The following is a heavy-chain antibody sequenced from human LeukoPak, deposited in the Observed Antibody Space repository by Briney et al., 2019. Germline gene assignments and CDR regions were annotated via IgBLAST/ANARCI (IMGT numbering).Heavy chain of an antibody. CDR3: VTGIAVAGDIKYYAMDV. Sequence: SETLSLTCILSGGSISSSSYYWGWIRQPPGKGLEWIGSMYYSGSTYYNPSLKGRVTIAIDTPKNQFSLKVSSVTAADTAVYYCVTGIAVAGDIKYYAMDVWGQGTTVTVSS. D-gene: IGHD6-19*01. J-gene: IGHJ6*02. V-gene: IGHV4-39*01. CDR2: MYYSGST. CDR1: GGSISSSSYY.